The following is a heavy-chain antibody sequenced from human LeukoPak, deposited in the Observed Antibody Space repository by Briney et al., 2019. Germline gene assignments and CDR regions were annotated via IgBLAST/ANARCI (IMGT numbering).Heavy chain of an antibody. CDR2: INPNSGDP. D-gene: IGHD2-8*01. Sequence: ASVKVSCKTSGYTFTDSYIHWVRQAPGQGLEWMGRINPNSGDPDYPQKFQGRVTMTRDTSISTAYMEMSSLTSDDTAVYYCARSARHCNNGVCFTDYYIDLWGKGTTVTVSS. CDR3: ARSARHCNNGVCFTDYYIDL. J-gene: IGHJ6*03. CDR1: GYTFTDSY. V-gene: IGHV1-2*06.